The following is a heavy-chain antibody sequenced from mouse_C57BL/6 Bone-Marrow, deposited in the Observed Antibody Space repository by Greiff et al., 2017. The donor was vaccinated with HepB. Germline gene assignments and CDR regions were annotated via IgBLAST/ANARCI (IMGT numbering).Heavy chain of an antibody. D-gene: IGHD1-1*01. J-gene: IGHJ3*01. CDR3: ARDYGSSYGFAY. CDR2: IDPSDSYT. CDR1: GYTFTSYW. V-gene: IGHV1-50*01. Sequence: VQLQQPGAELVKPGASVKLSCKASGYTFTSYWMQWVKQRPGQGLEWIGEIDPSDSYTNYNHKFKGKATLTVDTSSSTAYMQLSSLTSEDSAVYYCARDYGSSYGFAYWGQGTLVTVSA.